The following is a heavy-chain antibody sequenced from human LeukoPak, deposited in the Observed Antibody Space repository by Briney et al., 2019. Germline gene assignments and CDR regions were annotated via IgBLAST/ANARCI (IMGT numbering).Heavy chain of an antibody. V-gene: IGHV1-3*03. CDR2: INAGNGNT. D-gene: IGHD6-13*01. CDR3: ARDQGYSSSPDYYFDY. J-gene: IGHJ4*02. Sequence: GASVKVSCKASGYTSTSYAMHWVRQAPGQRLEWMGWINAGNGNTKYSQEFQGRVTITRDTSASTAYMELSSLRSEDMAVYYCARDQGYSSSPDYYFDYWGQGTLVTVSS. CDR1: GYTSTSYA.